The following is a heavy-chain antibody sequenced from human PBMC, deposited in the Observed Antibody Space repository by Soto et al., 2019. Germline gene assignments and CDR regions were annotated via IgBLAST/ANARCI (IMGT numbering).Heavy chain of an antibody. V-gene: IGHV4-59*01. D-gene: IGHD6-13*01. CDR1: GGSISSNY. CDR2: VHNSGST. J-gene: IGHJ4*02. CDR3: ARYRREAVAGYTLDN. Sequence: SETLSLTCTVSGGSISSNYWTWIRQPPGKGLEWIGYVHNSGSTNYNPSLKSRVTISEDTSKSQFSLKVNSMTAADTAVYYCARYRREAVAGYTLDNWGQGILDTVSS.